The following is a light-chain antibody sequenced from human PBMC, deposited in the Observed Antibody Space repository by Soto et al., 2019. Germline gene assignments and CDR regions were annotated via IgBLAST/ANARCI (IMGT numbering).Light chain of an antibody. V-gene: IGLV2-14*01. J-gene: IGLJ1*01. CDR3: SSYTSSSTRV. CDR1: SSDVGGYNY. Sequence: QSALTQPASVSGSPGQSITISCTGTSSDVGGYNYVSWYQQHPGKAPKLIIFDVSDRPSGVSNRFSGSKSGNTASLTISGFQAEDEADYYCSSYTSSSTRVFGTGTKVTVL. CDR2: DVS.